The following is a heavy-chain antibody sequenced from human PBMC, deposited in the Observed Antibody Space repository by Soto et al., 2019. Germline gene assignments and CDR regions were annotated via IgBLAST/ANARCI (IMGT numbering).Heavy chain of an antibody. V-gene: IGHV3-15*01. J-gene: IGHJ4*01. CDR2: IKSKTDGGTT. CDR1: GFTFSNTW. Sequence: GGSLGLSCAASGFTFSNTWMSWVRQAPGKGLEWVGRIKSKTDGGTTDYAAPVKGRFTISRDDSKNTLYLQMNSLKTEDTAVYYCNTENTFEYSSSRPQKTKHFDYRAQRTPVLGSA. D-gene: IGHD6-6*01. CDR3: NTENTFEYSSSRPQKTKHFDY.